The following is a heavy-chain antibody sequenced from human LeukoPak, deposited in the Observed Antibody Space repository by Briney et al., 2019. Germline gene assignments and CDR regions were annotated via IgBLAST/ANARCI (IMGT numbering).Heavy chain of an antibody. CDR3: ARDKVNDSSGYYHAFDI. CDR1: GGSISSYY. Sequence: SETLSLTCTVSGGSISSYYWSWIRQPPGKGLEWIGYIYYSGSTNYNPSLKSRVTISVDTSKNQFSLKLSSVTAADTAVYYCARDKVNDSSGYYHAFDIWGKGTTVAVSS. CDR2: IYYSGST. J-gene: IGHJ3*02. D-gene: IGHD3-22*01. V-gene: IGHV4-59*01.